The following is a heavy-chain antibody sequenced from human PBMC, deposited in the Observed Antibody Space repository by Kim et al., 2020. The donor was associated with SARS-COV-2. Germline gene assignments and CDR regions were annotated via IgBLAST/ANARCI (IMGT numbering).Heavy chain of an antibody. CDR2: I. Sequence: IQYADCVRGRFTISRDNAKESVFLQMISLRAEDTAVYYCATYLVAQFDCWGQGTQVTVSS. CDR3: ATYLVAQFDC. J-gene: IGHJ4*02. D-gene: IGHD6-6*01. V-gene: IGHV3-48*01.